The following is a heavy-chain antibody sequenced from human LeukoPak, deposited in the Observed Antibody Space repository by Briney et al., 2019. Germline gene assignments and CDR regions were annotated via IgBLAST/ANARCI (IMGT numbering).Heavy chain of an antibody. J-gene: IGHJ3*02. V-gene: IGHV1-2*02. CDR1: GYTFSSYD. CDR2: INPNSGGT. Sequence: ASVKVSCKASGYTFSSYDINWVRQATGQGLEWMGWINPNSGGTNYAQKFQGRVTMTRDTSISTAYMELSRLRSDDTAVYYCARPPVVGARDAFDIWGQGTMVTVSS. D-gene: IGHD1-26*01. CDR3: ARPPVVGARDAFDI.